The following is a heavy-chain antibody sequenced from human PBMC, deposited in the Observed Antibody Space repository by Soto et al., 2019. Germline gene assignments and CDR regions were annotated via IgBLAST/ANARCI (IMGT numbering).Heavy chain of an antibody. J-gene: IGHJ4*02. V-gene: IGHV4-59*01. CDR2: IYYSGST. Sequence: SETLSLTCTVSGGSISSYYWSWIRQPPGKGLEWIGYIYYSGSTNYNPSLKSRVTISVDTSKNQFSLKLSSVTAADTAVYYCARAGLLAVAGTFDYWGQGTLVTVSS. CDR3: ARAGLLAVAGTFDY. CDR1: GGSISSYY. D-gene: IGHD6-19*01.